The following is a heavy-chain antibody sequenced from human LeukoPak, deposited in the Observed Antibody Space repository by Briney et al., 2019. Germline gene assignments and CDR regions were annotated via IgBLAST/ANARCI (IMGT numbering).Heavy chain of an antibody. V-gene: IGHV1-8*01. CDR1: GYTFTSYD. CDR3: ARGRRSHGQWLVTLY. D-gene: IGHD6-19*01. Sequence: GASVKVSCKASGYTFTSYDINWVRQATGQGLEWMGWMNPNSGNTGYAQKFQGRVTMTRNTSISTAYMELSSLRSEDTAVYYCARGRRSHGQWLVTLYWGQGTLVTVSS. CDR2: MNPNSGNT. J-gene: IGHJ4*02.